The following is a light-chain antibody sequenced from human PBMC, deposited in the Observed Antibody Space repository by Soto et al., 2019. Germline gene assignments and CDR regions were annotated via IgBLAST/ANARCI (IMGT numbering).Light chain of an antibody. CDR1: SSDVGGYDF. Sequence: QSALTQPPSASGSPGQSVTISCTVTSSDVGGYDFVSWYQQHPGKAPKLMIYEVSKRPSGVPDRFSGSMSGNTASLTVSGLQPEDEADYYCTSLRVFGGGTKLTVL. V-gene: IGLV2-8*01. CDR2: EVS. J-gene: IGLJ3*02. CDR3: TSLRV.